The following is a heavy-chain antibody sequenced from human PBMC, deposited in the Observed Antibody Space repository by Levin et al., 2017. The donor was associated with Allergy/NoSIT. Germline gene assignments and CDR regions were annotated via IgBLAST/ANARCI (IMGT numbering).Heavy chain of an antibody. D-gene: IGHD2-21*01. CDR2: ITGSGGST. J-gene: IGHJ6*03. V-gene: IGHV3-23*01. CDR1: GFIFRSFA. Sequence: GESLKISCAASGFIFRSFAMNWVRQAPGKGLEWVSTITGSGGSTYYADSVKGRFTISRDNSKNTLFLQMNSLRAEDTAIYYCAKPHCGGDCYTDYYYYYMDVWGKGTAVTVSS. CDR3: AKPHCGGDCYTDYYYYYMDV.